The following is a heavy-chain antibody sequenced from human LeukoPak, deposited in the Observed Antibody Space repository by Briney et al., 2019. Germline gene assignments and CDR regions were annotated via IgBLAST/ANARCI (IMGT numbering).Heavy chain of an antibody. J-gene: IGHJ4*02. Sequence: GGSLRLSCVVSGFTFSSYEMNWVRQAPGKGLEWVSGISGSGDSTYYADSVKGRFTISRDNSKNTLYLQMNSLRAEDTAVYYCARRSGIAVAGAFDYWGQGTLVTVSS. CDR1: GFTFSSYE. CDR2: ISGSGDST. CDR3: ARRSGIAVAGAFDY. V-gene: IGHV3-23*01. D-gene: IGHD6-19*01.